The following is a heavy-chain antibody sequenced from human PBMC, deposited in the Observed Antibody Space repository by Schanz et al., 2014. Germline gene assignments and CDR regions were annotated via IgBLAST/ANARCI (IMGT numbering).Heavy chain of an antibody. D-gene: IGHD6-19*01. CDR2: INPDGSGK. J-gene: IGHJ4*02. CDR1: GFNFGDYY. Sequence: DVQLVESGGGLVQSGGSLRLSCAASGFNFGDYYMTWVRQAPGKGLESVAKINPDGSGKYYVVSVEGRFTISRDNSRNTVYLQMNNVGVDDTATYYCVKTDAGWRFDYWGQGTLVIVSS. V-gene: IGHV3-7*03. CDR3: VKTDAGWRFDY.